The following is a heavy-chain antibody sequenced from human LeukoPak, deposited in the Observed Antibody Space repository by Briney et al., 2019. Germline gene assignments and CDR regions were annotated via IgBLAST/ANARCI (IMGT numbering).Heavy chain of an antibody. D-gene: IGHD1-26*01. Sequence: ASVKVSFKASGYTFTSYDINWVRQATGQGLEWMGWMNPNSGNTGYAQKFQGRVTMTRNTSISTAYMELSSLRSEDTAVYYCARASGSYLRYYYYMDVWGKGTTVTVSS. CDR1: GYTFTSYD. V-gene: IGHV1-8*01. CDR3: ARASGSYLRYYYYMDV. J-gene: IGHJ6*03. CDR2: MNPNSGNT.